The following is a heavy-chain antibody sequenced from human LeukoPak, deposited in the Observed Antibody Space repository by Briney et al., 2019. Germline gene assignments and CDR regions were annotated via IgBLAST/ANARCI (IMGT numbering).Heavy chain of an antibody. J-gene: IGHJ4*02. CDR2: ISGSGGHI. V-gene: IGHV3-23*01. D-gene: IGHD6-6*01. CDR1: GFTFSSYA. Sequence: TGGSLRLSCAASGFTFSSYAINRVRQAPGKGLEWLSAISGSGGHIYYADSLKGRFTISRDNSKNTAYLEMNSLRAEDTAVYHCAKIMGSSPSTAYFAYWGQGTLVTVSS. CDR3: AKIMGSSPSTAYFAY.